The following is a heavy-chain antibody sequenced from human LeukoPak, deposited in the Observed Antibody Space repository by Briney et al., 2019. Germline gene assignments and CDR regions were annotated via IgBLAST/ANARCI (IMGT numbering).Heavy chain of an antibody. CDR1: GLTFRNYA. CDR3: ARGTPAVAGIDY. CDR2: LAHDGGDR. Sequence: GRSLILSCAASGLTFRNYAMQRVRQAPGKELEWVAVLAHDGGDRYFADSVKGRFTISRDNSKNTLYLQMSSLRAEDTALYYCARGTPAVAGIDYWGQGTLVTVSS. D-gene: IGHD6-19*01. J-gene: IGHJ4*02. V-gene: IGHV3-30*04.